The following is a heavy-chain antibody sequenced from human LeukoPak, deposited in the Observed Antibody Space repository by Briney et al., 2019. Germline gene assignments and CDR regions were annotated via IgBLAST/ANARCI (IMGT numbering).Heavy chain of an antibody. J-gene: IGHJ4*02. V-gene: IGHV3-23*01. CDR2: ISGSGGST. CDR3: AKGRRRGSITIFGVVLDY. CDR1: GFTFSSYA. Sequence: PGGSPRLSCAASGFTFSSYAMSWVRQAPGKGLEWVSAISGSGGSTYYADSVKGRFTISRDNSKNTLYLQMNSLRAEDTAVYYCAKGRRRGSITIFGVVLDYWGQGTLVTVSS. D-gene: IGHD3-3*01.